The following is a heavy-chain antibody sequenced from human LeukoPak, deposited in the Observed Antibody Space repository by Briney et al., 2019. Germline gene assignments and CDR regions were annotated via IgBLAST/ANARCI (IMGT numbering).Heavy chain of an antibody. CDR3: ASRKRRSGPFDY. CDR2: INHSGST. D-gene: IGHD3-3*01. Sequence: SETLSLTCAVYGGSFSGYYWSWIRQPPGKGLEWVGEINHSGSTNYNPSLKSRVTISVDTSKNQFSLKLSFVTAADTAVYYCASRKRRSGPFDYWGQGTLVTVSS. CDR1: GGSFSGYY. J-gene: IGHJ4*02. V-gene: IGHV4-34*01.